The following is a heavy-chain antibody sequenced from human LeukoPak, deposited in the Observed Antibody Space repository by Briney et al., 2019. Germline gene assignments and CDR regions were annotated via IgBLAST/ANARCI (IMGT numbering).Heavy chain of an antibody. J-gene: IGHJ4*02. CDR3: ARGYSSDYYFDF. Sequence: GGSLRLSCAASGFSFSDNYMSWIRQAPGKGLEWVSYISSSGSTLYYADSVKGRFTISRDNAKNSLYLQLNSLRAEDTAVYYCARGYSSDYYFDFWGQGTLVTVSS. V-gene: IGHV3-11*01. CDR2: ISSSGSTL. CDR1: GFSFSDNY. D-gene: IGHD6-19*01.